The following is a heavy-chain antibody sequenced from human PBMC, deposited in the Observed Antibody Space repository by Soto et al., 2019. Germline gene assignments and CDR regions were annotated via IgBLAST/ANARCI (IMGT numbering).Heavy chain of an antibody. J-gene: IGHJ3*02. Sequence: ASVKVSCKASGYTFTSYDINWVRQATGQGLEWMGWMNPNSGNTGYAQKFQGRVTMTRNTSISTAYMELGSLRSEDTAVYYCARGGTYYDFWSGYLNAFDIWGQGTMVTVSS. CDR1: GYTFTSYD. CDR2: MNPNSGNT. CDR3: ARGGTYYDFWSGYLNAFDI. V-gene: IGHV1-8*01. D-gene: IGHD3-3*01.